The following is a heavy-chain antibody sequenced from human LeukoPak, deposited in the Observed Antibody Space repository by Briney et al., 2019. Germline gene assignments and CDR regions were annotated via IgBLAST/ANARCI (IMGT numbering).Heavy chain of an antibody. D-gene: IGHD6-13*01. V-gene: IGHV4-59*01. CDR2: IYYSGST. CDR3: AREYRSSWYLNWFDP. J-gene: IGHJ5*02. Sequence: PSETLSLTCTVSGGSISSYYWSWIRQPPGKGLEWIGYIYYSGSTNYNPSLKSRVTISVDTSKNQFSLKLSSVTAADTAVYYCAREYRSSWYLNWFDPWGQGTLVTVSS. CDR1: GGSISSYY.